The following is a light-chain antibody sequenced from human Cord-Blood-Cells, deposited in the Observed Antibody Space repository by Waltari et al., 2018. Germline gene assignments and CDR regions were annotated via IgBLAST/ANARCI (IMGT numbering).Light chain of an antibody. CDR3: CSYAGSSTWV. Sequence: QSALTQPASVSGSPGQSITIPCTGTRSDVGSYKLVPRYQQHPGKAPKLMIYEGSKRPSGVSNRLSGSKSGNTASLTISGLQAEDEADYYCCSYAGSSTWVFGGGTKLTVL. V-gene: IGLV2-23*01. J-gene: IGLJ3*02. CDR2: EGS. CDR1: RSDVGSYKL.